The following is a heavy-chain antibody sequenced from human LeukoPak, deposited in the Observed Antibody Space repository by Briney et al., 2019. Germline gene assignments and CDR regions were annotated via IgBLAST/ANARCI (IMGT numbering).Heavy chain of an antibody. V-gene: IGHV4-59*01. D-gene: IGHD2-21*02. CDR3: ARGPPAYRGGDCPLDY. CDR2: IYYSGST. CDR1: GGSISSYY. Sequence: PSETLSLTCTVSGGSISSYYWSWIRQPPGKGLEWIGYIYYSGSTNYNPSLKSRVTISVDTSKNQSSLKLSSVTAADTAVYYCARGPPAYRGGDCPLDYWGQGTLVTVSS. J-gene: IGHJ4*02.